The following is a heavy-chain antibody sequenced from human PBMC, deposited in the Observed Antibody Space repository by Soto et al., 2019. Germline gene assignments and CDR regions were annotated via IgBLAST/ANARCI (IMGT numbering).Heavy chain of an antibody. Sequence: VQLQESGPGLVKASETLSLTCTVSGGSLSGGSYYWNWIRQPPGKQMEWIGYIYDSGATKYNPSLKSRVTISQDTSKNPFSLKMNSVTPSDTAVYYCARDWGPYWFDPWGQGILVTVSS. V-gene: IGHV4-61*01. D-gene: IGHD3-16*01. CDR2: IYDSGAT. J-gene: IGHJ5*02. CDR1: GGSLSGGSYY. CDR3: ARDWGPYWFDP.